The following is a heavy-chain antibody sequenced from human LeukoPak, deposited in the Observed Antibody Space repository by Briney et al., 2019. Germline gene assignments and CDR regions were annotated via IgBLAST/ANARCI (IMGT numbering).Heavy chain of an antibody. Sequence: PSETLSLTCAVYGGSFSGYYWSWIRQPAGEGLEWIGRIYTSGITNYNPSLKSRVTMSVDTSKNQFSLKLSSVTAADTAVYYCAREYYQQLVLNYDMDVWGQGTTVTVSS. CDR2: IYTSGIT. J-gene: IGHJ6*02. D-gene: IGHD6-13*01. CDR3: AREYYQQLVLNYDMDV. V-gene: IGHV4-4*07. CDR1: GGSFSGYY.